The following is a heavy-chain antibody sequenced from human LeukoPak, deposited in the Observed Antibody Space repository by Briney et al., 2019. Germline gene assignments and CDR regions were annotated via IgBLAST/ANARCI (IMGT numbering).Heavy chain of an antibody. CDR1: GGSIRSYY. CDR3: ARSSSYSTSWFDY. V-gene: IGHV4-4*07. CDR2: IFSSGNT. J-gene: IGHJ5*01. D-gene: IGHD6-13*01. Sequence: SETLSLTCSVSGGSIRSYYWNWIRQPAEKGLEWIGHIFSSGNTNYNPSLKSRVTLSVDTSKNQFSLSLNSVTAADTAVYYCARSSSYSTSWFDYWGQGTLVTVSS.